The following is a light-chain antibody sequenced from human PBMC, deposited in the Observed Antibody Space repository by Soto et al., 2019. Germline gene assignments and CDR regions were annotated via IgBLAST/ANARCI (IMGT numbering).Light chain of an antibody. J-gene: IGKJ4*01. CDR2: DAS. Sequence: EFVLTQSPGTLSLSPGERATLSCRASQTVRNNYLAWYQQKPGQAPRLLIYDASSRATGIPDRFSGGGSGTDFTLTISRLEPEDFAVYDGQQFSSYPLTCGGGTKVEIK. CDR1: QTVRNNY. CDR3: QQFSSYPLT. V-gene: IGKV3-20*01.